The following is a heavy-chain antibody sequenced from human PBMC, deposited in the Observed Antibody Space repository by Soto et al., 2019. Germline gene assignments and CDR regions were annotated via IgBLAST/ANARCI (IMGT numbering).Heavy chain of an antibody. J-gene: IGHJ4*02. CDR2: ISARGGSS. V-gene: IGHV3-23*01. Sequence: EVQLLESGGGLVQPGGSLRLSCAASGFSFSSYAMVWVRQAPGEGLEWVSVISARGGSSYFADSVKGRFTISRDNSKNVLSLEMNSLRAEDTAIYFCAKGSIEYSASVHNCGQGTLVLVSS. CDR3: AKGSIEYSASVHN. D-gene: IGHD5-12*01. CDR1: GFSFSSYA.